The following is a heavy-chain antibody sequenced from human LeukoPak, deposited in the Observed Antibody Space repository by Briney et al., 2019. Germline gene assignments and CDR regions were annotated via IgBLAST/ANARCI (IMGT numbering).Heavy chain of an antibody. D-gene: IGHD6-19*01. Sequence: SETLSLTCTVSGGSLSSYYWSWIRQPPGKGLEWIGYIYYSGSTNYNPSLKSRVTISVDTSKNQFSLKLSSVTAADTAVYYCARHLAVGSGWYGRSAVDYWGQGTLVTVSS. CDR2: IYYSGST. J-gene: IGHJ4*02. CDR1: GGSLSSYY. CDR3: ARHLAVGSGWYGRSAVDY. V-gene: IGHV4-59*01.